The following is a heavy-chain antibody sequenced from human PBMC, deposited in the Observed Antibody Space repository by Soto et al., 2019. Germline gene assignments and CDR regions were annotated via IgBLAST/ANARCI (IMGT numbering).Heavy chain of an antibody. CDR1: GGSISSYY. J-gene: IGHJ4*02. Sequence: SETLSLTCTVSGGSISSYYWSWIRQPPGKGLEWIGYIYYSGSTNYNPSLKSRVTISVDTSKNQFSLKLSSVTAADTAVYYCARDSIVVVTAILDSWGQGTLVTVSS. CDR2: IYYSGST. D-gene: IGHD2-21*02. V-gene: IGHV4-59*01. CDR3: ARDSIVVVTAILDS.